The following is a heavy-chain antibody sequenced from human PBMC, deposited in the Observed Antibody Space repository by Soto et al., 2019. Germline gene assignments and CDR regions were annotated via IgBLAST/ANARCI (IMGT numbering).Heavy chain of an antibody. CDR2: IYYSGKT. J-gene: IGHJ4*02. Sequence: QVQLQESGPGLVKPSGTLSLTCAVSGGSITSNNWWSWVRQPPGEGLEWIGEIYYSGKTNYNPSLRGRVSMSVDKSQNQFSLWLASVTAADTAVYYCARGFGHTSSWYFDLWGQGILITVSS. D-gene: IGHD6-13*01. CDR3: ARGFGHTSSWYFDL. V-gene: IGHV4-4*02. CDR1: GGSITSNNW.